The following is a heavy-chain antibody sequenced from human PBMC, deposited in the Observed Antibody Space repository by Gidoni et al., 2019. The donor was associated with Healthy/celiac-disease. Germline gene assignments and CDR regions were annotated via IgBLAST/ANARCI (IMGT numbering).Heavy chain of an antibody. CDR3: AKGEKLDIVVVPAAPIDY. Sequence: QVQLVESGGGVVQPGRSLRLSCAASGFTFSSSGMHWVRQAPGKGLEWVAVISYDGSNKYYADSVKGRFTISRDNSKNTLYLQMNSLRAEDTAVYYCAKGEKLDIVVVPAAPIDYWGQGTLVTVSS. J-gene: IGHJ4*02. CDR2: ISYDGSNK. CDR1: GFTFSSSG. D-gene: IGHD2-2*03. V-gene: IGHV3-30*18.